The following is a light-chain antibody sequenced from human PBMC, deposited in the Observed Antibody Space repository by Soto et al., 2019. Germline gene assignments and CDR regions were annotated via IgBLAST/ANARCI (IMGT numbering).Light chain of an antibody. Sequence: SYELTQPPSVSVAPGQTARITCGGDNIGTKSVHWSQQRPGQAPVLVVYDDSDRPSRIPERFSGSNSGNTATLTISRVEAGDEADFYCQVWDNSTDHVVFGGGTKLTVL. J-gene: IGLJ2*01. V-gene: IGLV3-21*02. CDR2: DDS. CDR3: QVWDNSTDHVV. CDR1: NIGTKS.